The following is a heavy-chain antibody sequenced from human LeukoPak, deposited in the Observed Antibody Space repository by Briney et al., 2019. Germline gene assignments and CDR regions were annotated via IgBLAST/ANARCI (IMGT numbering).Heavy chain of an antibody. J-gene: IGHJ4*02. CDR2: IYYSGST. Sequence: SETLSLTCTVSGGSISSGGYYWSWIRQHPGKGLEWIGYIYYSGSTYYNPSLKSRVTIPVDTSKNQFSLKLSSVTAADTAVYYCARNRIAAAGTLDYWGQGTLVTVSS. D-gene: IGHD6-13*01. CDR3: ARNRIAAAGTLDY. V-gene: IGHV4-31*03. CDR1: GGSISSGGYY.